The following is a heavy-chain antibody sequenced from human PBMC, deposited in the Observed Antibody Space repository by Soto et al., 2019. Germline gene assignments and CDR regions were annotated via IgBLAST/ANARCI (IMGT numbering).Heavy chain of an antibody. CDR1: VFTFSIYE. CDR2: ISSSDNTV. J-gene: IGHJ4*02. V-gene: IGHV3-48*03. Sequence: PVGSLRLSCVASVFTFSIYEMNCVRQSPGKGLEWVSYISSSDNTVHYADSVKGRFTISRDYARNSLYLQMNSLRAEDTAVYYCARESSSSGWVEYWGQGTLVTVSS. D-gene: IGHD6-19*01. CDR3: ARESSSSGWVEY.